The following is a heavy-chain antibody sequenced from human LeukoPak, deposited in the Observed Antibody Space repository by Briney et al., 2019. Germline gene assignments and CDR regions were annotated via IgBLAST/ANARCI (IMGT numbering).Heavy chain of an antibody. CDR2: ISGAGGGT. CDR1: GSTLRKYA. D-gene: IGHD2-15*01. CDR3: AQARDLVVVVADY. V-gene: IGHV3-23*01. J-gene: IGHJ4*02. Sequence: GGALRLSCAASGSTLRKYAMTWVRQAPGKGVGWVSAISGAGGGTYYADSVKGRFTISRDNSKDTLYLQMNSRRADDTAIYYCAQARDLVVVVADYWGQGTLVAVSS.